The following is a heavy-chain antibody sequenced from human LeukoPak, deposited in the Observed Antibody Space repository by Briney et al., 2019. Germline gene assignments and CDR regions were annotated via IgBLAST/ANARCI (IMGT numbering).Heavy chain of an antibody. V-gene: IGHV3-20*04. CDR3: ARDCYYVSGSFDAFDI. D-gene: IGHD3-10*01. J-gene: IGHJ3*02. CDR1: GFTFDDYG. CDR2: INWNGGST. Sequence: GGSLRLSCAASGFTFDDYGMSWVRQAPGKGLEWVSGINWNGGSTGYADSVKGRFTISRDNAKNSLYLQMNSLRAEDTALYYCARDCYYVSGSFDAFDIWGQGTMVTVSS.